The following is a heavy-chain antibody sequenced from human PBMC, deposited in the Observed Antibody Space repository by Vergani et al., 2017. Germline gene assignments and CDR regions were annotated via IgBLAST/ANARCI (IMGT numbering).Heavy chain of an antibody. V-gene: IGHV3-30*18. CDR3: AKDYYDSSGYYYYYYYGMDV. D-gene: IGHD3-22*01. CDR2: ISYDGSNK. CDR1: GFTFSSYG. J-gene: IGHJ6*02. Sequence: QVQLVESGGGVVQPGRSLRLSCAASGFTFSSYGMHWVRQAPGKGLECVAVISYDGSNKYYADSVKGRFTISRDNSKNTLYLQMNSLRAEDTAVYYCAKDYYDSSGYYYYYYYGMDVWGQGTTVTVSS.